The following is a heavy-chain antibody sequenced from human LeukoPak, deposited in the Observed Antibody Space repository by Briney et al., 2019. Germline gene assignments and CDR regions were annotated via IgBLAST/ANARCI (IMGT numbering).Heavy chain of an antibody. Sequence: GGTLRLSCAASGFTLSSNYMSWVRQAPGKGLEWVSGIYSGGSTYYAASLKGRFTIFSDNSKNTLYLQMNTLRAEDTAVYYCARLDGSYRAFDYWGQGTLVTVSS. D-gene: IGHD1-26*01. CDR2: IYSGGST. CDR3: ARLDGSYRAFDY. CDR1: GFTLSSNY. V-gene: IGHV3-53*01. J-gene: IGHJ4*02.